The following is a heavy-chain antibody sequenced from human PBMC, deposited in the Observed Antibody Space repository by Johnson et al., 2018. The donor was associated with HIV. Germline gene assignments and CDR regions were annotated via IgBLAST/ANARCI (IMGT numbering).Heavy chain of an antibody. CDR2: VSYDGSYK. Sequence: QVQLVESGGGVVQPGRSLRLSCAASGFTFSNYGMHWVRQAPGKGLEWVAVVSYDGSYKDYADSVKGRFTISRDNSKNTLFLQMNSLGPEVTALYSCVKPQREGTVVDALYIWGQGTMVTVSS. D-gene: IGHD1-1*01. J-gene: IGHJ3*02. CDR1: GFTFSNYG. V-gene: IGHV3-30*18. CDR3: VKPQREGTVVDALYI.